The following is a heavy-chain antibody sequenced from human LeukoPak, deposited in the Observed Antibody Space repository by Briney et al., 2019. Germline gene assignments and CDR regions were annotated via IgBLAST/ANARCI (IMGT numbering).Heavy chain of an antibody. J-gene: IGHJ4*02. CDR3: AKSKEQWLINYFDY. D-gene: IGHD6-19*01. Sequence: GGSLRLSCAASGFTFSDYYMSWIRQAPGKGLEWVSYISSSSSYTNYADSVKGRFTISRDNSKNTLYLQMNSLRAEDTAVYYCAKSKEQWLINYFDYWGQGTLVTVSS. V-gene: IGHV3-11*03. CDR2: ISSSSSYT. CDR1: GFTFSDYY.